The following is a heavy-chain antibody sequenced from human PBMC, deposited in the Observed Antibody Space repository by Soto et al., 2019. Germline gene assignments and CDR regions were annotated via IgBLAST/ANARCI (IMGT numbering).Heavy chain of an antibody. V-gene: IGHV1-8*01. CDR2: MNPNSGNT. Sequence: ASAKVSCKASGYTFTSYDINWVRQATGQGLEWMGWMNPNSGNTGYAQKFQGRVTMTRNTSISTAYMELSSLRSEDTAVYYCARGRWYGSGIAFDIWGQGTMVTVSS. CDR1: GYTFTSYD. J-gene: IGHJ3*02. D-gene: IGHD3-10*01. CDR3: ARGRWYGSGIAFDI.